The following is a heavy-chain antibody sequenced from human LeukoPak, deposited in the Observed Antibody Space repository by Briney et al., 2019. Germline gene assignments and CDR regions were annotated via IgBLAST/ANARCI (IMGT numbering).Heavy chain of an antibody. J-gene: IGHJ3*02. Sequence: GGSLRLSCAASGFTFSSYSMNWVRQAPGKGLEWVSYISSSSSTIYYADSVKGRFTISRDNAKNSLYLQMNSLRAEDTAVYYCARPRGSGSYYSAFDIWGQGTMVTVSS. CDR1: GFTFSSYS. V-gene: IGHV3-48*04. CDR3: ARPRGSGSYYSAFDI. CDR2: ISSSSSTI. D-gene: IGHD1-26*01.